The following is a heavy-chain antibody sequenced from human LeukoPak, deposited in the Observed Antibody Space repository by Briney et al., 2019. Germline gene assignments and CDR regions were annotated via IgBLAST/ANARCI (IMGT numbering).Heavy chain of an antibody. J-gene: IGHJ4*02. CDR3: ARVKRVGATTYYFDY. CDR2: INPYSGGT. D-gene: IGHD1-26*01. V-gene: IGHV1-2*02. Sequence: ASVKVSCKASGYTFTGYYMHWVRQAPGQGLEWMGWINPYSGGTNPAQKFQGRVTMTRDTSISTAYMELSRLRSDDTAVYYCARVKRVGATTYYFDYWGQGTLSPSPQ. CDR1: GYTFTGYY.